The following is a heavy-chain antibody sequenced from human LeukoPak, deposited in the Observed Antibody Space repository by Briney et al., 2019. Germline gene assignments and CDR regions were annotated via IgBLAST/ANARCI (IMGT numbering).Heavy chain of an antibody. D-gene: IGHD6-19*01. V-gene: IGHV1-69*05. CDR3: ARSAVAGTVDY. CDR1: GGTFSSYA. CDR2: IIPIFGTA. Sequence: ASVKVSCKASGGTFSSYAISWVRQAPGQGLEWMGRIIPIFGTANYAHKFQGRVTITTDESTSTAYMELSSLRSEDTAVYYCARSAVAGTVDYWGQGTLVTVSS. J-gene: IGHJ4*02.